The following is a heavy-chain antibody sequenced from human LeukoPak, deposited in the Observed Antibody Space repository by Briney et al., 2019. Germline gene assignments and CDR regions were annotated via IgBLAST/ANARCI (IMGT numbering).Heavy chain of an antibody. CDR3: ALGLRYCSSTSCYPYAFDI. CDR1: GFTFSNYV. J-gene: IGHJ3*02. CDR2: ISGSGGST. Sequence: GGSLRLSCAASGFTFSNYVMSWVRQAPGKGLEWVSTISGSGGSTYYADSVKGRFTISRDNSKNTLYLQVNSLRAEDTAVYYCALGLRYCSSTSCYPYAFDIWGQGTVVTVSS. V-gene: IGHV3-23*01. D-gene: IGHD2-2*01.